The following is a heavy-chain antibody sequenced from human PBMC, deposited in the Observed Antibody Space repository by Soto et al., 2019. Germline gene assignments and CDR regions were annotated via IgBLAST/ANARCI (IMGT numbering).Heavy chain of an antibody. CDR2: ISGSGGST. Sequence: EVQLLESGGGLVQPGGSLRLSCAASGFTFSSYAMSWVRQAPGKGLEWVSAISGSGGSTYYADSVKGRFTISRDNSKNTLYQQMNSLRAEDTAVYYCAKASGWFGEFDYWGQGTLVTVSP. CDR3: AKASGWFGEFDY. V-gene: IGHV3-23*01. D-gene: IGHD3-10*01. CDR1: GFTFSSYA. J-gene: IGHJ4*02.